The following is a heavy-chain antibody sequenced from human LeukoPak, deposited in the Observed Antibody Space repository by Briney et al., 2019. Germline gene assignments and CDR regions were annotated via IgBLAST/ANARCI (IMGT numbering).Heavy chain of an antibody. Sequence: SETLSLTCTVSGGSIVSYYWSWIRQPPGKGLEWIGYIYYTGSTNYNPSLKSRVTISVDTSKNQFSLRLSSVTAADTAVYYCARYLAAGYFDPWGRGTLVTVSS. CDR3: ARYLAAGYFDP. J-gene: IGHJ2*01. V-gene: IGHV4-59*08. D-gene: IGHD6-25*01. CDR2: IYYTGST. CDR1: GGSIVSYY.